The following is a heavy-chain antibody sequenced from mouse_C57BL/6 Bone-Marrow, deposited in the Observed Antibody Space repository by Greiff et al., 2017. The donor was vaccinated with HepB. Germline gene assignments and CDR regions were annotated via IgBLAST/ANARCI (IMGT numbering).Heavy chain of an antibody. J-gene: IGHJ4*01. CDR1: GFTFSDYG. D-gene: IGHD1-1*01. CDR2: ISNLAYSI. V-gene: IGHV5-15*01. Sequence: EVQGVESGGGLVQPGGSLKLSCAASGFTFSDYGMAWVRQAPRKGPGWVAFISNLAYSIYYADTVTGRFTISRENAKNTLYLEMSSLRSEDTAMYYCARLYYYGSSPYARDYWGQGTSVTVSS. CDR3: ARLYYYGSSPYARDY.